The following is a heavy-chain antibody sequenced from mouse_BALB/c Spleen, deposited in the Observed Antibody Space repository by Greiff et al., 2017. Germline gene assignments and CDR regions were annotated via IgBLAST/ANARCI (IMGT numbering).Heavy chain of an antibody. D-gene: IGHD2-14*01. CDR3: ARNREVRDYFDY. CDR2: IWSGGST. CDR1: GFSLTSYG. Sequence: VQGVESGPGLVQPSQSLSITCTVSGFSLTSYGVHWVRQSPGKGLEWLGVIWSGGSTDYNAAFISRLSISKDNSKSQVFFKMNSLQADDTAIYYCARNREVRDYFDYWGQGTTLTVAS. J-gene: IGHJ2*01. V-gene: IGHV2-4-1*01.